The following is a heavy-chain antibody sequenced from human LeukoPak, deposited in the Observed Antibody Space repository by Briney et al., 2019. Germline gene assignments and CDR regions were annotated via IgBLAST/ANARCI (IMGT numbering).Heavy chain of an antibody. CDR3: ARLPVPRNPLV. Sequence: AGGSLRLSCAASGFTFSSYAMHWVRQAPGKGLEWVAVISYDGSNKYYADSAKGRFTISRDNSKNTLYLQMNSLRAEDTAVYYCARLPVPRNPLVWGQGTTVTVSS. D-gene: IGHD1-14*01. CDR2: ISYDGSNK. CDR1: GFTFSSYA. V-gene: IGHV3-30-3*01. J-gene: IGHJ6*02.